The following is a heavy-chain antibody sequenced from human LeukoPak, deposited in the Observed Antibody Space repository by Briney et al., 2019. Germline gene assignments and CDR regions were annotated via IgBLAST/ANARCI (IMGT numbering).Heavy chain of an antibody. J-gene: IGHJ5*02. CDR2: IDHSGST. V-gene: IGHV4-34*01. CDR3: ARVFFRNWFDP. Sequence: SETLSLTCAVYGGSFSGYYWSWIRQPPGKGLEWIGEIDHSGSTNYNPSLKSRVTISVDTSKNQFSLKLSSVTAADTAVYYCARVFFRNWFDPWGQGTLVTVSS. CDR1: GGSFSGYY.